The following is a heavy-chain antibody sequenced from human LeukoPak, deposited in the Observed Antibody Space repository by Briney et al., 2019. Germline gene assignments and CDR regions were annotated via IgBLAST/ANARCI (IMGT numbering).Heavy chain of an antibody. CDR1: GGTFSSYA. CDR3: ARDQVAVAAPDY. J-gene: IGHJ4*02. CDR2: IIPILGIA. Sequence: ASVKVSCKASGGTFSSYAISWVRQAPGQGLEWMGRIIPILGIANYAQKFQGRVTITADKSTSTAHMELSSLRSEDTAVYYCARDQVAVAAPDYWGQGTLVTVSS. D-gene: IGHD6-19*01. V-gene: IGHV1-69*04.